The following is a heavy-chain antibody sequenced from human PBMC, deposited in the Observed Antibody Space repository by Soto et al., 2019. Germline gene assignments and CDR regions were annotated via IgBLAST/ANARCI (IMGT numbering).Heavy chain of an antibody. Sequence: PGGSLRLSCTASGFTFSVYAMCWVRQAPGKGLEWVGFIRSNAYGGTAEYAASVKGRFSISRDDSKSIAYLQMNSLKSDVTALYYCTRDLSPPSSCGGDCYGMDVWGQGTTVTVSS. V-gene: IGHV3-49*04. CDR3: TRDLSPPSSCGGDCYGMDV. CDR1: GFTFSVYA. CDR2: IRSNAYGGTA. J-gene: IGHJ6*02. D-gene: IGHD2-21*01.